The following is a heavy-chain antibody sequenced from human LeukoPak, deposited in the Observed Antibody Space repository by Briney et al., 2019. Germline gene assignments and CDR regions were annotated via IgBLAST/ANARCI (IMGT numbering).Heavy chain of an antibody. D-gene: IGHD3-22*01. CDR1: GGSISSSSYY. J-gene: IGHJ4*02. Sequence: PSETLSLTRTVSGGSISSSSYYWGWIRQPPGKGLEWIGSIYYSGSTNYNPSLKSRVTISVDTSKNQFSLKLSSVTAADTAVYYCARQYSYDSSPFDFWGQGTLVAVSS. CDR2: IYYSGST. CDR3: ARQYSYDSSPFDF. V-gene: IGHV4-39*01.